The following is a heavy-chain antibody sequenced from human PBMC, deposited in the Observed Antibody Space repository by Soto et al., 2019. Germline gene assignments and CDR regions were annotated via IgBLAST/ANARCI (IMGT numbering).Heavy chain of an antibody. CDR3: ARDDSTAYFDY. J-gene: IGHJ4*02. CDR2: IYYSGST. V-gene: IGHV4-59*01. Sequence: KPSETLSLTCTVSGGSISSYYWSWIRQPPGKGLEWIGYIYYSGSTNYNPSLKSRVTISVDTSKNQFSLRLSSVTAADTAVYYCARDDSTAYFDYWGQGTLVTVSS. CDR1: GGSISSYY. D-gene: IGHD3-22*01.